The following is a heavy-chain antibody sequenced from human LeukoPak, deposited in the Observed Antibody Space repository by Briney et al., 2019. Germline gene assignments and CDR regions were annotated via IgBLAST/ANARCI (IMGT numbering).Heavy chain of an antibody. CDR2: ISPYNGDT. Sequence: GASVNVSCKASGYTFTSYYMHWVRQAPGQGLEWMGWISPYNGDTNYAQRLQGRVTLTTDTSTSTAYMELRSLRSDDTAVYYCGRGDDAFDIWGQGTMVTVSS. V-gene: IGHV1-18*04. CDR3: GRGDDAFDI. J-gene: IGHJ3*02. CDR1: GYTFTSYY.